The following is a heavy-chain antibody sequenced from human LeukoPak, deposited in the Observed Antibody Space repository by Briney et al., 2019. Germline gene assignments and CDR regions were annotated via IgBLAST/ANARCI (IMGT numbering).Heavy chain of an antibody. CDR3: ARREGSSWSFDY. V-gene: IGHV5-51*01. D-gene: IGHD6-13*01. CDR2: IYPGDSDT. Sequence: GESLKISCKGSGYRFTDYWIDWVRQMPGKGLEWMGIIYPGDSDTIYSPSFQGQVTISADESISTAYLQWSSLKASDAAMYYCARREGSSWSFDYWGQGTLVTVSS. J-gene: IGHJ4*02. CDR1: GYRFTDYW.